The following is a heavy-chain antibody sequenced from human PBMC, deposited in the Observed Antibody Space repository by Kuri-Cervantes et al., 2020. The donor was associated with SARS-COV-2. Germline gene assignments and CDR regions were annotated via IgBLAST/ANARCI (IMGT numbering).Heavy chain of an antibody. CDR3: ARRVSATTFLDY. CDR2: IYPSDSDT. D-gene: IGHD2-15*01. CDR1: GYTFTTHW. V-gene: IGHV5-51*01. J-gene: IGHJ4*02. Sequence: GESLKISCKVSGYTFTTHWIGWLRQMPGKGLEWVGIIYPSDSDTRYSPSFQGQVVISVDRSINTAYLQWSSLKPSDTAIYYCARRVSATTFLDYWGQGTQVTVSS.